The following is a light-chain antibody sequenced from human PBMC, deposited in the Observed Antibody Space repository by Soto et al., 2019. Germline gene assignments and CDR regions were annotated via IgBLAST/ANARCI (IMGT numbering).Light chain of an antibody. Sequence: QSALTQPASVSGSPGQSITISCTGTSSDVGGYNYVSWYQQHPGKAPKLMIYDVSNRPSGVSDRFSGSRSGNTASLTISGLQAEDEAHYYCSSYTGSTTLVIFCGGTKLTVL. CDR2: DVS. CDR1: SSDVGGYNY. CDR3: SSYTGSTTLVI. V-gene: IGLV2-14*03. J-gene: IGLJ2*01.